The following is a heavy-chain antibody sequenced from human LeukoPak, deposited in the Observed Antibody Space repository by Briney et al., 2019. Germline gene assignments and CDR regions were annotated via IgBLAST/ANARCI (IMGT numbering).Heavy chain of an antibody. Sequence: SQSLSLTCAVSGYSISSGYYWGWIRQPPGKGLEWIGSIYHRGSTYYNPSLKSRVTISLDKSENQFSLKLSSVTAADTAVYYCARDSGGIAAAGTEWGQGTLVTVSS. CDR3: ARDSGGIAAAGTE. CDR2: IYHRGST. CDR1: GYSISSGYY. V-gene: IGHV4-38-2*02. D-gene: IGHD6-13*01. J-gene: IGHJ4*02.